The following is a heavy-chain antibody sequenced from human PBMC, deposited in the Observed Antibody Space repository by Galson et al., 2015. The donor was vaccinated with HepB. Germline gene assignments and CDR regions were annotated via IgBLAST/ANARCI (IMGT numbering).Heavy chain of an antibody. D-gene: IGHD2-15*01. CDR1: GGSFSGYY. CDR2: INHSGST. CDR3: ARGPVRVVVVAASYQRPRYYFDY. J-gene: IGHJ4*02. V-gene: IGHV4-34*01. Sequence: SETLSLTCAVYGGSFSGYYWSWVRQPPGKGLEWIGEINHSGSTNYNPSLKSRVTISVDTSKNQFSLKLSSVTAADTAVYYCARGPVRVVVVAASYQRPRYYFDYWGQGTLVTVSS.